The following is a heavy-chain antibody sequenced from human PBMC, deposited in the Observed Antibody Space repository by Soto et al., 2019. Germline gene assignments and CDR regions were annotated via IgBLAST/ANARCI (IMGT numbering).Heavy chain of an antibody. CDR1: GYTFTSYG. Sequence: GASVKVSCKASGYTFTSYGISWVRQAPGQGLEWMGWISAYNGNTNYAQKLQGRVTMTTDTSTSTAYMELSSLRSEDTAVYYCARDGITIFGVVTQNWFDPWGQGTLVTVSS. CDR3: ARDGITIFGVVTQNWFDP. D-gene: IGHD3-3*01. J-gene: IGHJ5*02. CDR2: ISAYNGNT. V-gene: IGHV1-18*01.